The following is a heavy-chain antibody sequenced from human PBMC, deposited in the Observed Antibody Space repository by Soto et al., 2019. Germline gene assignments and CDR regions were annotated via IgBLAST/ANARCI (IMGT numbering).Heavy chain of an antibody. CDR2: IYYIWSS. V-gene: IGHV4-59*08. J-gene: IGHJ4*02. D-gene: IGHD1-1*01. Sequence: QLQLQESGPGLVQPSETLSLTCTVSGGSVSGYYWSWIRQSPGKGLEWIAYIYYIWSSNSNPSLKSRGTISVDTSKNQFSLKLSSVTAADTAVYYCARHSNEYRKSLDYWCQGTLVTVSS. CDR3: ARHSNEYRKSLDY. CDR1: GGSVSGYY.